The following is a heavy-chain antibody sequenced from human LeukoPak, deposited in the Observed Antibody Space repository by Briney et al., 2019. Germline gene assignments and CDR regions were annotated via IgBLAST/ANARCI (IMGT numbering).Heavy chain of an antibody. CDR3: ARRYYDILTAPYYYYYMDV. V-gene: IGHV1-2*02. J-gene: IGHJ6*03. CDR1: GYTFTSYG. CDR2: INPNSGGT. Sequence: GASVKVSCKASGYTFTSYGISWVRQAPGQGLEWMGWINPNSGGTNYAQKFQGRVTMTRDTSISTAYMELSRLRSDDTAVYYCARRYYDILTAPYYYYYMDVWGKGTTVTASS. D-gene: IGHD3-9*01.